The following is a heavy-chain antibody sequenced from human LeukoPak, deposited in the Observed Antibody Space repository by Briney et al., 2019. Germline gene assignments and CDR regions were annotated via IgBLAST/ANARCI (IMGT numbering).Heavy chain of an antibody. Sequence: GGSLRLSCAASGFTFSSYSMNLVRQAPGKGLEWVSSISSSSSYIYYADSVKGRFTISRDNAKNSLYLQMNSLRAEDTAVYYCARGEGYYYGSGRPDFDYWGQGTLVTVSS. CDR1: GFTFSSYS. D-gene: IGHD3-10*01. CDR3: ARGEGYYYGSGRPDFDY. CDR2: ISSSSSYI. J-gene: IGHJ4*02. V-gene: IGHV3-21*01.